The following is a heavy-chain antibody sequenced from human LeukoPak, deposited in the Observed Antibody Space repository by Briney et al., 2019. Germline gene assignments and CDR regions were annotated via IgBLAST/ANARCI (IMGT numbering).Heavy chain of an antibody. D-gene: IGHD6-13*01. CDR2: MHSSGST. CDR1: GGSISNYY. V-gene: IGHV4-4*07. J-gene: IGHJ4*02. CDR3: ARGPGIAAAGPNTDY. Sequence: SETLSLTCSVSGGSISNYYWNWIRQPAGKGLEWIGRMHSSGSTNYNPSLKSRVTMSVDTSKNQFSLKLRSVTAADTAVYYCARGPGIAAAGPNTDYWGQGTLVTVSS.